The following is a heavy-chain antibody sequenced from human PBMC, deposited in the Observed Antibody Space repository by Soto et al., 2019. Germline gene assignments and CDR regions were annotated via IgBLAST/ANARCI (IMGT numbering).Heavy chain of an antibody. V-gene: IGHV1-69*12. CDR1: GATLNTFINYG. CDR2: IIPVFGTA. Sequence: QVQLVQSGAEVKKPGSSVKVSCKASGATLNTFINYGITWVRQAPGQGLEWMGGIIPVFGTANYAQKFQGRVTISGAESTMTAYMALSRLRSEDTAVYYCAIGAATKIVVVTYDAVEIWGSAKIVTVPS. CDR3: AIGAATKIVVVTYDAVEI. D-gene: IGHD3-22*01. J-gene: IGHJ3*02.